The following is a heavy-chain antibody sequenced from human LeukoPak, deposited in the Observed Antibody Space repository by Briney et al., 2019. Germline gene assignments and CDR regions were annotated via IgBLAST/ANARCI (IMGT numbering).Heavy chain of an antibody. CDR2: ISSSGSTI. CDR1: GFTFSAYY. D-gene: IGHD3-22*01. CDR3: AKDFPHYYESSHGMDA. Sequence: VKTGGSLRLSCAASGFTFSAYYMSWIRQAPGKGLEWVSYISSSGSTIYYADSVKGRFTISRDNAKNSLYLQMNSLRAEDAAVYYCAKDFPHYYESSHGMDAWGQGTTVTVSS. J-gene: IGHJ6*02. V-gene: IGHV3-11*04.